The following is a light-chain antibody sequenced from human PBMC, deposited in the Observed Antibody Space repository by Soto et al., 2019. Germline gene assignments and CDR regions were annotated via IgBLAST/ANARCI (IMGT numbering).Light chain of an antibody. Sequence: DIQMTQSPSSLSASVGDRVTITCQASQDISKYLNWYQQKPGKAPKLLLYDASHLETGVPSRFSVSRSGTAFTFTISSLQPEDISNYYCKQYYHRPRTLGTGTKVYI. V-gene: IGKV1-33*01. CDR1: QDISKY. J-gene: IGKJ3*01. CDR2: DAS. CDR3: KQYYHRPRT.